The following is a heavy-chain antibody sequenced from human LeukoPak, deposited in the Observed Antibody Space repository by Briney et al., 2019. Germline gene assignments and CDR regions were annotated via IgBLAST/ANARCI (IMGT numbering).Heavy chain of an antibody. D-gene: IGHD6-19*01. CDR3: AREARAFSSGGSWFDP. CDR1: EFTFSDYY. Sequence: GGSLRLSCEASEFTFSDYYMSWIRQAPGKGLEWISYISDSAINTHYADSVKGRFTISRDNAKNSLYLQMNSLRAEDTAVYYCAREARAFSSGGSWFDPCGQGTLVTVSS. V-gene: IGHV3-11*04. CDR2: ISDSAINT. J-gene: IGHJ5*02.